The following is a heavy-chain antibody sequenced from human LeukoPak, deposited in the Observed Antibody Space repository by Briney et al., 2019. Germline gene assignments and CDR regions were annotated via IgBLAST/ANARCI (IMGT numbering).Heavy chain of an antibody. CDR2: NRNKANSYTT. CDR1: GFTFSDHY. Sequence: GGSLRLSCAASGFTFSDHYMDWVRQAPGKGLEWVGRNRNKANSYTTECVASVKGRFTISRDDSKNSLYLQMNSLKTEDTAVYYCARVDSSGYLDYWGQGTLVTVSS. J-gene: IGHJ4*02. CDR3: ARVDSSGYLDY. V-gene: IGHV3-72*01. D-gene: IGHD3-22*01.